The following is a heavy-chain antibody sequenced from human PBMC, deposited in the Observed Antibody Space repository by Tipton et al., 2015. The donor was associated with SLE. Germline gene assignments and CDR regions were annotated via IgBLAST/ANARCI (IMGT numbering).Heavy chain of an antibody. J-gene: IGHJ4*02. CDR2: SYPRDSDT. CDR3: GRRLLFDY. CDR1: GYNFPTHW. Sequence: QLVQSGAEVKKPGQSLKIACQASGYNFPTHWIGWVRQMPGEGLEWIGFSYPRDSDTRYSPSFEGHVTISVDTSTNTAYLQWSSLKASDPDVYYCGRRLLFDYWGQGALVTVSS. V-gene: IGHV5-51*01.